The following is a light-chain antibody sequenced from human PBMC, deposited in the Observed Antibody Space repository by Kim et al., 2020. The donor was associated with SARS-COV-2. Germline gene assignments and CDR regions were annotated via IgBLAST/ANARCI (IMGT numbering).Light chain of an antibody. CDR2: GKN. J-gene: IGLJ2*01. CDR3: NSRDSSGNHVV. CDR1: SLRSYY. V-gene: IGLV3-19*01. Sequence: ALGQTVRITCQGDSLRSYYASWYQQKPGQAPVLVIYGKNNRPSGIPDRFSGSSSGNTASLTITGAQTEDEADYYCNSRDSSGNHVVFGGGTQLTVL.